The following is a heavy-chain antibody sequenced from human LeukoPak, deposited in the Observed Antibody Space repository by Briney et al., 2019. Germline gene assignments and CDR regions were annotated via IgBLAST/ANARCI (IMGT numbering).Heavy chain of an antibody. CDR3: AKGRVVAVAGMGVDY. CDR2: ISYDGSNK. Sequence: GRSLRLSCAASGFTFSSYAMHWVRQAPGKGLEWVAVISYDGSNKYYADSVKGRFTISRDNSKNTLYLQMNSLRAEDTAVYYCAKGRVVAVAGMGVDYWGQGTLVTVSS. J-gene: IGHJ4*02. V-gene: IGHV3-30-3*01. D-gene: IGHD6-19*01. CDR1: GFTFSSYA.